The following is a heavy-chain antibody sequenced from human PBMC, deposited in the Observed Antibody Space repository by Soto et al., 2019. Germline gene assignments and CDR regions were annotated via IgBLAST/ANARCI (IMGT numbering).Heavy chain of an antibody. J-gene: IGHJ5*02. CDR2: IYHSGSN. CDR1: GGSISSTNW. V-gene: IGHV4-4*02. Sequence: QVQLQESGPGLVQPSGTLYLTCAVSGGSISSTNWWSWVRQPPGKGLEWIGEIYHSGSNNYNPSLKSRVIISVDKSKNQFSLKLSSVTASDPAVYYCARAYDYSSNWFDPWGQGTLVTVSS. D-gene: IGHD4-4*01. CDR3: ARAYDYSSNWFDP.